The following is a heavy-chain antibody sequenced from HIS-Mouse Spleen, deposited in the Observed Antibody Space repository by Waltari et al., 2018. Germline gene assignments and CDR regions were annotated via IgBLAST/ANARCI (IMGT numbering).Heavy chain of an antibody. J-gene: IGHJ4*02. CDR1: GFTFSSYA. CDR2: ISYDGSNK. Sequence: QVQLVESGGGVVQPGRSLRLSCAASGFTFSSYAMHWVRQAPGKGLCWVAVISYDGSNKYSADSVKGRFTISRDNSKNTLYLQMNSLRAEDTAVYYCARGFVDTAMVDYWGQGTLVTVSS. V-gene: IGHV3-30-3*01. CDR3: ARGFVDTAMVDY. D-gene: IGHD5-18*01.